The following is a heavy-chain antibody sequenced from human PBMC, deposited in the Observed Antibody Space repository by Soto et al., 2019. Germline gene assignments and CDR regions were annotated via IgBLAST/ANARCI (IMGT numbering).Heavy chain of an antibody. CDR2: ISNSSSYI. CDR1: GFTFRSYS. D-gene: IGHD3-10*01. CDR3: SLVQFISGHPGQPHAFGM. Sequence: GGSLRLSCAASGFTFRSYSMNWVRQAPGKGLEWVTSISNSSSYIYYADSVKGGFTTSRDNAKTSLYLQMSSLRAVDTAVYFFSLVQFISGHPGQPHAFGMYGHETMVTLS. J-gene: IGHJ3*02. V-gene: IGHV3-21*01.